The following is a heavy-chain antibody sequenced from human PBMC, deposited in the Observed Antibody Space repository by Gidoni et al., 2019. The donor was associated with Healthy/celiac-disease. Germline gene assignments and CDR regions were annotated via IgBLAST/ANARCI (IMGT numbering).Heavy chain of an antibody. Sequence: EVQLVESGGGLVQPGGSLRLSCAASAFTFSSYWMSWVRQAPGKGLEWVANIKQDGSEKYYVDSVKGRFTISRDNAKNSLYLQMNSLRAEDTAVYYCARAVGTMIVKHPDYWGQGTLVTVSS. D-gene: IGHD3-22*01. J-gene: IGHJ4*02. CDR3: ARAVGTMIVKHPDY. CDR1: AFTFSSYW. CDR2: IKQDGSEK. V-gene: IGHV3-7*03.